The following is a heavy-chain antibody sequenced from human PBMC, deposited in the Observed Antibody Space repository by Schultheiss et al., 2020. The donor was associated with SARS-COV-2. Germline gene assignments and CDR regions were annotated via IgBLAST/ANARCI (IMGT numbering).Heavy chain of an antibody. J-gene: IGHJ6*02. Sequence: GGSLRLSCAASGFSFSSFGIHWLRQAPGKGLEWVAVISCDGSHTYYTDSVKGRFTISRDNSKNTLYLQMNSLRAEDTAVYYCARAVAGTHYYGMDVWGQGTTVTVSS. V-gene: IGHV3-30*03. CDR1: GFSFSSFG. CDR3: ARAVAGTHYYGMDV. CDR2: ISCDGSHT. D-gene: IGHD6-19*01.